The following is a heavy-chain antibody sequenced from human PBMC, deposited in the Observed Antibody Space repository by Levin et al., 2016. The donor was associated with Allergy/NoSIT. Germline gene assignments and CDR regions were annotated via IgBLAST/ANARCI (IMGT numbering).Heavy chain of an antibody. Sequence: SETLSLTCTVSGGSISSSSYYWGWIRQPPGKGLEWIGSIYYSGSTYYNPSLKSRVTISVDTSKNQFSLKLSSVTAADTAVYYCARLRSGYFDYWGQGTLVTVSS. D-gene: IGHD3-3*01. CDR2: IYYSGST. CDR3: ARLRSGYFDY. V-gene: IGHV4-39*01. J-gene: IGHJ4*02. CDR1: GGSISSSSYY.